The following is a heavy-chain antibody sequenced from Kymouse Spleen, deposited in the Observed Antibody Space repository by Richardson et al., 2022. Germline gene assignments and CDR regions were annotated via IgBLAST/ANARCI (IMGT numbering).Heavy chain of an antibody. CDR2: INHSGST. CDR1: GGSFSGYY. V-gene: IGHV4-34*01. J-gene: IGHJ4*02. CDR3: ARAHYYDSSGYYYFDY. D-gene: IGHD3-22*01. Sequence: QVQLQQWGAGLLKPSETLSLTCAVYGGSFSGYYWSWIRQPPGKGLEWIGEINHSGSTNYNPSLKSRVTISVDTSKNQFSLKLSSVTAADTAVYYCARAHYYDSSGYYYFDYWGQGTLVTVSS.